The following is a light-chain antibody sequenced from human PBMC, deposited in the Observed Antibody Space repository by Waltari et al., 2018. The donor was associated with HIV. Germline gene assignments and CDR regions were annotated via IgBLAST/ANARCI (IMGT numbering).Light chain of an antibody. CDR1: SRDVGGYNF. CDR2: EVS. J-gene: IGLJ1*01. CDR3: NSYRSDSTYV. Sequence: QSALTQPASVSGSPGQSITISCTGTSRDVGGYNFVSWYPQHPGKVPKLIIYEVSKRPSGVSNRFSASKSCNTTSLTISGLQAEDEADYYCNSYRSDSTYVFGTGTKVTVL. V-gene: IGLV2-14*03.